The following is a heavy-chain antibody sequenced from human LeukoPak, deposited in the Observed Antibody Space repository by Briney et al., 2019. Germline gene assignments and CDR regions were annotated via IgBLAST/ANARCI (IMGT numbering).Heavy chain of an antibody. J-gene: IGHJ6*03. CDR2: IDPSGGST. Sequence: ASVKVSCKASGYTFTSYYMHWVRQAPGQGLEWMGIIDPSGGSTSYAQKFQGRVTMTRDMSTSTVYMELSSLRSDDTAVYYCARGGDSSSWYFYYYYYMDVWGKGTTVTISS. V-gene: IGHV1-46*01. CDR1: GYTFTSYY. CDR3: ARGGDSSSWYFYYYYYMDV. D-gene: IGHD6-13*01.